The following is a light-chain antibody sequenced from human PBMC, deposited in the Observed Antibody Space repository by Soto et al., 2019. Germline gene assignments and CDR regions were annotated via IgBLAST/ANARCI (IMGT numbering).Light chain of an antibody. Sequence: EVVMTQSPGTLSLSPGERATLSCWASQSVASNLVWYQQKPGQAPRLLIYGASRRPTAIPDRFSGSGSGTDFTLTITRLEPEDFAVYSCQQYGNSPVTFGRGTRLQIK. CDR2: GAS. V-gene: IGKV3-20*01. J-gene: IGKJ2*01. CDR1: QSVASN. CDR3: QQYGNSPVT.